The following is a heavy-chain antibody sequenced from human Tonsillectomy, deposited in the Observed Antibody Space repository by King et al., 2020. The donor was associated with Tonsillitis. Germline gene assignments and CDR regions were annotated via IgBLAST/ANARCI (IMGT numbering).Heavy chain of an antibody. Sequence: QLQESGPGLVKPSETLSLTCTVSGGSISSSSYYWGWIRQPPGKVLEWIGSIYYSGSTYYNPSLKSRVTISVDTSKNQFSLKLSSVTAADTAVYYCAILVGATSIFDYCGQGTLVTVSS. V-gene: IGHV4-39*07. CDR2: IYYSGST. D-gene: IGHD1-26*01. J-gene: IGHJ4*02. CDR1: GGSISSSSYY. CDR3: AILVGATSIFDY.